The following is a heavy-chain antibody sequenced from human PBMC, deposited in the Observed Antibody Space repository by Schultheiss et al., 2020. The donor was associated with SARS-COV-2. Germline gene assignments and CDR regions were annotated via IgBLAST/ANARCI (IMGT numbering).Heavy chain of an antibody. CDR3: ARAISGFSKERSDYHYAVDV. Sequence: GESLKISCKTSGYNFNGLTYGVTWVRQAPGQGLEWMGWISVYNGNTNLAQKFRGRVSLTTDTYTSTAYMELWSLRSDDTAVYYCARAISGFSKERSDYHYAVDVWGQGTTVTVSS. CDR2: ISVYNGNT. J-gene: IGHJ6*02. CDR1: GYNFNGLTYG. D-gene: IGHD1-1*01. V-gene: IGHV1-18*01.